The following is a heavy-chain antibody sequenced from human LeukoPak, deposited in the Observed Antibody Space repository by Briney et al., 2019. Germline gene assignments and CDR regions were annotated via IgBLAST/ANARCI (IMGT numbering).Heavy chain of an antibody. Sequence: PGGSLRLSCAASGFTFSNYSMNWVRQAPGKGLEWVSSISSSSSYIYYADSVKGRFTISRDNAKNSLYLQMNSLRAKDTAVYYCARDTDCSGGSCYSSNDYYYYYMDVWGKGTTVTVSS. V-gene: IGHV3-21*01. D-gene: IGHD2-15*01. CDR3: ARDTDCSGGSCYSSNDYYYYYMDV. CDR2: ISSSSSYI. CDR1: GFTFSNYS. J-gene: IGHJ6*03.